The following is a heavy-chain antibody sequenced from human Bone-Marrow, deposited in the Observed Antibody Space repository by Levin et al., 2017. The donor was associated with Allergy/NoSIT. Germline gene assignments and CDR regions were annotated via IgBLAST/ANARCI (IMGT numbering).Heavy chain of an antibody. CDR2: VDPVGSKA. J-gene: IGHJ4*02. CDR1: GYNFASYW. V-gene: IGHV5-10-1*01. Sequence: GESLKISCKGSGYNFASYWINWLRQMPGKGLEWMGRVDPVGSKAFYSPSFEGHVSISADRSITTAYLQWSSLKASDAAMYYGATLPYCGDDCYSGDFEYWGQGTLVTVSS. CDR3: ATLPYCGDDCYSGDFEY. D-gene: IGHD2-21*02.